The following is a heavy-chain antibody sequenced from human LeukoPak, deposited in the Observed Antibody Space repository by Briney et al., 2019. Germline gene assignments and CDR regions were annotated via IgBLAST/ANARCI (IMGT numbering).Heavy chain of an antibody. CDR2: ISGSGGST. CDR1: GFTFSSYA. CDR3: AKDDDDYHDSSGYSVY. J-gene: IGHJ4*02. D-gene: IGHD3-22*01. V-gene: IGHV3-23*01. Sequence: GGSLRLSCAASGFTFSSYAMSRVRQAPGKGLEWVSAISGSGGSTHYADSVKGRFTISRDNSKNTLYLQMNSLRAEDTAVYYCAKDDDDYHDSSGYSVYWGQGTLVTVSS.